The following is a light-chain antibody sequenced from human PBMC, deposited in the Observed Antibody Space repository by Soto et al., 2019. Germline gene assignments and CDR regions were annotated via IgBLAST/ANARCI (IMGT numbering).Light chain of an antibody. CDR3: CSYAGSYTPVV. V-gene: IGLV2-11*01. Sequence: QSALTQPRSVSGSPGQSVTISCTGTSSDVGGYNYVSGYQQHPGKAPKLMIYDVSKRPSGVPDRFSGSKSGHTASLTISGLQAEDEADYYCCSYAGSYTPVVLGGGTKLTVL. CDR2: DVS. J-gene: IGLJ2*01. CDR1: SSDVGGYNY.